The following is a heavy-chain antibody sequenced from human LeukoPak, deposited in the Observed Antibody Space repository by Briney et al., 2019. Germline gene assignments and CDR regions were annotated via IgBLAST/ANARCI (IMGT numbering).Heavy chain of an antibody. CDR1: GFTFSSYA. V-gene: IGHV3-23*01. Sequence: GGSLRLSCAASGFTFSSYAMSWVRQAPGKGLEWVASITLSGGSTFYADSVKGRFTISRDNSKNTLYLQMNSLSAEDTAVYYCAKRGNPAVGHHCLDVWGKGTTVSVSS. CDR3: AKRGNPAVGHHCLDV. CDR2: ITLSGGST. J-gene: IGHJ6*04. D-gene: IGHD2-2*01.